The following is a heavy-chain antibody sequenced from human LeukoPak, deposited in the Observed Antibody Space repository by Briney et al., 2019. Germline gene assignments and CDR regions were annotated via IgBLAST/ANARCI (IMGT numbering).Heavy chain of an antibody. Sequence: SETLSLTCTVSGGSISGHFWTWIRQPAGKGLEWIGRINTSGSTNYNPSLKSRVTISVDTSKNQFSLKLSSVTAADTAVYYCARGFRTVRGVTFDYWGQGTLVTVSS. CDR1: GGSISGHF. CDR2: INTSGST. J-gene: IGHJ4*02. V-gene: IGHV4-4*07. CDR3: ARGFRTVRGVTFDY. D-gene: IGHD3-10*01.